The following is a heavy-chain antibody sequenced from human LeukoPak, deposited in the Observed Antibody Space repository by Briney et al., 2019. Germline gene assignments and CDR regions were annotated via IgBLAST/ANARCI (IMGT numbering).Heavy chain of an antibody. CDR2: INPNSGNT. CDR1: GYTFTGYY. D-gene: IGHD2-15*01. Sequence: GASVKVSCNASGYTFTGYYMHWVRPAPGQGLEWMGWINPNSGNTGYAQKFQGRVTMTRNTSISTAYMELSSLRSEDTAVYYCARGRRGGGSRKAGSYFDYWGQGTLVTVSS. CDR3: ARGRRGGGSRKAGSYFDY. J-gene: IGHJ4*02. V-gene: IGHV1-8*02.